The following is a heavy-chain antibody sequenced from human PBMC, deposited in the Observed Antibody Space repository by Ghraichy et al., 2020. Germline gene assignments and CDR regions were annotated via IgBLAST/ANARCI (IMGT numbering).Heavy chain of an antibody. CDR1: GGSFSGYY. CDR2: INHSGST. Sequence: SETLSLTCAVYGGSFSGYYWSWIRQPPGKGLEWIGEINHSGSTNYNPSLKSRVTISVDTSKNQFSLKLSSVTAADTAVFYCARAFRYSSGWFSWYFDLWGRGTLVTVSS. V-gene: IGHV4-34*01. CDR3: ARAFRYSSGWFSWYFDL. D-gene: IGHD6-19*01. J-gene: IGHJ2*01.